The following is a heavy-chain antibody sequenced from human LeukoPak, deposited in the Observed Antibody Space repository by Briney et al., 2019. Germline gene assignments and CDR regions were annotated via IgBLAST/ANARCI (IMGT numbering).Heavy chain of an antibody. Sequence: GGSLRLSCSASGFTFSSYAMHWVRQAPGKGPEYVSAISSNGGSTYYADSVKGRFTISRDNSKNTLYLQMSSLRAEDTAVYYCVKDLGELAAAGRDPWGQGTLVTVSS. V-gene: IGHV3-64D*06. CDR2: ISSNGGST. CDR1: GFTFSSYA. J-gene: IGHJ5*02. D-gene: IGHD6-13*01. CDR3: VKDLGELAAAGRDP.